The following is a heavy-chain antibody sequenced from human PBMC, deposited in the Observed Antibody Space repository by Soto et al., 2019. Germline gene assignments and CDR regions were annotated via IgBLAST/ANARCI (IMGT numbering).Heavy chain of an antibody. Sequence: QVQLQESGPGLVKPSQTLSLTCTVSGGSISSGGYYWSWIRQHPGKGLEWIGYIDYRGSTYYNPSLKSRVTISVDTSKNQFSLKLSSVTAADTAVYYCARGSGGFGELLYWFDPWGQGTLVTVSS. D-gene: IGHD3-10*01. CDR1: GGSISSGGYY. J-gene: IGHJ5*02. V-gene: IGHV4-31*03. CDR3: ARGSGGFGELLYWFDP. CDR2: IDYRGST.